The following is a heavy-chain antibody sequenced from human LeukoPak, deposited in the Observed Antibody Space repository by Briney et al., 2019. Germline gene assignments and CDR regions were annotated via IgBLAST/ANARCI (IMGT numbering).Heavy chain of an antibody. J-gene: IGHJ4*02. Sequence: GASVKVSCKASGYDITSQYIHWVRQAPGQGLEWTGIINPSVVSTKYAQKFQGRVTMTRDTSTNTVYMELSSLKSEDTGVYYCARNFLYWGQGTLVTVSS. V-gene: IGHV1-46*01. CDR1: GYDITSQY. CDR2: INPSVVST. CDR3: ARNFLY. D-gene: IGHD2/OR15-2a*01.